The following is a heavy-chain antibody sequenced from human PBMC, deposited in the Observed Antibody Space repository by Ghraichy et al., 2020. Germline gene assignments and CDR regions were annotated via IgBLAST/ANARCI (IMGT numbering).Heavy chain of an antibody. J-gene: IGHJ4*02. CDR1: GLVFTTFA. CDR2: ISPSGNTP. D-gene: IGHD4-11*01. V-gene: IGHV3-23*01. Sequence: GGSLRLSCSASGLVFTTFALSLVFCAPGHGKKWVSAISPSGNTPYYADSVKGRFTISSDNSKNTVYLKMNSLRADDTPTYHCAKRAGRAATTTSDYWGQGSLNSVSS. CDR3: AKRAGRAATTTSDY.